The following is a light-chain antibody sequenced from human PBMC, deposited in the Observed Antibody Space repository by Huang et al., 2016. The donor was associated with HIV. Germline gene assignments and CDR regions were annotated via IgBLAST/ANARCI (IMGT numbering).Light chain of an antibody. CDR3: QQSFSVPRT. CDR1: QTISKS. CDR2: TAS. J-gene: IGKJ1*01. Sequence: DIQMTQFPPSLSASVGDRVTFTCRSNQTISKSLNWYQQKPERAPKLLIYTASTLERGVPSRFSGSGSGSRFTLNITNLQPEDFATYYCQQSFSVPRTFG. V-gene: IGKV1-39*01.